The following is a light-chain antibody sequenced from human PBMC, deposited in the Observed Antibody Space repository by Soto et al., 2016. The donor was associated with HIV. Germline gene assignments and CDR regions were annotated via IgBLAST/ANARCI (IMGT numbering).Light chain of an antibody. CDR2: KAS. J-gene: IGKJ1*01. CDR3: QQLNSYLPWT. Sequence: DIQMTQSPSTLSASVGDRVTITCRASQSISSWVAWYQQKPGKAPNLLIYKASNLESGVPSRFGGSGSGTEFTLTISSLQPEDFTTYYCQQLNSYLPWTFGQGTKVEIK. V-gene: IGKV1-5*03. CDR1: QSISSW.